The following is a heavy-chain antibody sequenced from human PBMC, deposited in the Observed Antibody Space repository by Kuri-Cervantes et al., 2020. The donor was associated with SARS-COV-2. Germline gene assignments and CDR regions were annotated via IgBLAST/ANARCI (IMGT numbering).Heavy chain of an antibody. CDR1: GFTFSSYN. D-gene: IGHD6-19*01. CDR2: INGGSSTI. V-gene: IGHV3-48*01. Sequence: GESLKISCAASGFTFSSYNMNWVRQAPGKGLEWVSYINGGSSTIYYADSVKGRFTISRDNAKNSLYLQMNSLRAEDTAVYYCTLAVAAAVWGQGTLVTVSS. CDR3: TLAVAAAV. J-gene: IGHJ4*02.